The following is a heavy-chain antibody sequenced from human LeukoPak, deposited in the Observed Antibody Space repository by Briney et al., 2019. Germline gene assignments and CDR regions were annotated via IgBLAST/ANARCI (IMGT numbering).Heavy chain of an antibody. V-gene: IGHV1-69*13. CDR2: IIPIFGTA. J-gene: IGHJ6*02. D-gene: IGHD1-26*01. Sequence: SVKVSCKASGGTFSSYAISWARQAPGQGLEWMGGIIPIFGTANYAQKFQGRVTITADESTSTAYMELSSLRSEDTAVYYCARVPRYELPYYYYGMDVWGQGTTVTVSS. CDR3: ARVPRYELPYYYYGMDV. CDR1: GGTFSSYA.